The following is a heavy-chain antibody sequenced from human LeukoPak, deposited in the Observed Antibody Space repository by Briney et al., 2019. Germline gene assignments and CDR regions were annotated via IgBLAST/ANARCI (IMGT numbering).Heavy chain of an antibody. CDR1: GYTFSNYG. V-gene: IGHV1-18*01. Sequence: ASVKVSCKASGYTFSNYGTSWVRQAPGRGLEWMGWISSYNGDRHYAQMFQDRVTMTTDTSTNTAYMELRSLRSDDTAVYYCARDAPSTAVPGGPDYWGQGTLVTVSS. J-gene: IGHJ4*02. D-gene: IGHD6-19*01. CDR3: ARDAPSTAVPGGPDY. CDR2: ISSYNGDR.